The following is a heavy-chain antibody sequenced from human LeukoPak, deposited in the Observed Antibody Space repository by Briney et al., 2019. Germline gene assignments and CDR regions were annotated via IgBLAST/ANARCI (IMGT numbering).Heavy chain of an antibody. V-gene: IGHV3-7*01. Sequence: SGGSLRLSCAASGFTFSSYWMSWVRQAPGKGLEWVANIKQDGSEKYYVDSVKGRFTISRDNAKNSLYLQMNSLRAEDTAVYYCARDNQWLVFFGVGYYFDYWGQGTLVTVSS. CDR3: ARDNQWLVFFGVGYYFDY. J-gene: IGHJ4*02. D-gene: IGHD6-19*01. CDR1: GFTFSSYW. CDR2: IKQDGSEK.